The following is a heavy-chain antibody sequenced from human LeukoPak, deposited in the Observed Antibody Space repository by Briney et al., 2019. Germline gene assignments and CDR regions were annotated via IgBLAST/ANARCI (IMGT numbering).Heavy chain of an antibody. CDR1: GLTFSSSW. D-gene: IGHD6-19*01. CDR2: INSDGSNT. V-gene: IGHV3-74*01. CDR3: ARAVSGWQAIDY. J-gene: IGHJ4*02. Sequence: TGGSLRLSCAASGLTFSSSWMYWVRQAPGKGLVWVSDINSDGSNTRYADSGRGRFTISRDNAKEMVHLQMNSLRAEDTAVYYCARAVSGWQAIDYWGQGTLVTVSS.